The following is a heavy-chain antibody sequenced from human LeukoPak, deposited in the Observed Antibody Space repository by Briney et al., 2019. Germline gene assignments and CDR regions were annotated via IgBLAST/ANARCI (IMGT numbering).Heavy chain of an antibody. V-gene: IGHV3-11*05. J-gene: IGHJ4*02. D-gene: IGHD6-19*01. CDR1: GFTFSDYY. CDR2: ICSSSSYT. Sequence: GGSLRLSCAASGFTFSDYYMSWIRQAPGKGLEWVSYICSSSSYTNYADSVKGRFTISRDNAKNSLYLQMNSLRAEDTAVLYFARGHIAVAFTFDSWGQGTLVTVSS. CDR3: ARGHIAVAFTFDS.